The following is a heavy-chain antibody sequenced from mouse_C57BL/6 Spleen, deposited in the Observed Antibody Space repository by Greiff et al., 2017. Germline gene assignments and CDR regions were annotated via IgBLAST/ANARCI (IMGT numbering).Heavy chain of an antibody. CDR3: AREDDGYYFAWFAY. Sequence: QVQLQQPGAELVKPGASVKLSCKASGYTFTSYWMHWVKQRPGRGLEWIGRIGTNSGGTKYNERFKSKATLTVAKPSSTAYMQRISLTSEDSAVYYCAREDDGYYFAWFAYWGQGTLVTVSA. J-gene: IGHJ3*01. CDR2: IGTNSGGT. CDR1: GYTFTSYW. V-gene: IGHV1-72*01. D-gene: IGHD2-3*01.